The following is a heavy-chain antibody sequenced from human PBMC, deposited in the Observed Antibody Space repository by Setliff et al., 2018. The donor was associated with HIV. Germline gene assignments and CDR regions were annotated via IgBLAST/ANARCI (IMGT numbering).Heavy chain of an antibody. CDR1: GLTFSNYR. CDR2: ISSSGTTI. J-gene: IGHJ4*02. CDR3: ARDGLEGDMAGRQRTYAFGY. D-gene: IGHD2-15*01. V-gene: IGHV3-48*01. Sequence: PGGSLRLSCAASGLTFSNYRMNWVRQAPGKGLEWLSYISSSGTTIRYADSVKGRFTISRDNAQKSLYLQMNSLRAEDTAVYYCARDGLEGDMAGRQRTYAFGYWGQGTLVTVSS.